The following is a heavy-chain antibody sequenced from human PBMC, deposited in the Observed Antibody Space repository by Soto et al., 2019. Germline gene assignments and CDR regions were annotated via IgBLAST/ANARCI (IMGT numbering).Heavy chain of an antibody. Sequence: ESGGGVVQPGTSLRLSCAASGFPFRSQTMHWVRQAPGKGLEWVAVISFDGNSDYYADSVKGRFTISRDNSKNMLYLQMNSLRTEDTAVYYCAKDGYSGYDYSLDYWGQGTLVTVSS. V-gene: IGHV3-30-3*01. CDR2: ISFDGNSD. J-gene: IGHJ4*02. D-gene: IGHD5-12*01. CDR3: AKDGYSGYDYSLDY. CDR1: GFPFRSQT.